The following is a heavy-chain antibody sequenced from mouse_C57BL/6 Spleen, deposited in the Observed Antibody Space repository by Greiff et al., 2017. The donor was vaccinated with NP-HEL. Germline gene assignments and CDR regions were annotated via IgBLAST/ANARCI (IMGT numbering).Heavy chain of an antibody. D-gene: IGHD2-1*01. CDR3: GRSYGNYPYYYAMDY. V-gene: IGHV1-11*01. CDR1: GYTFTDHI. J-gene: IGHJ4*01. Sequence: LMESGAELASPGASVTLSCKASGYTFTDHIMNWVKKRPGQGLEWIGRIYPVSGETNYNQKFMGKATFSVDRSSSTVYMVLNSLTSEDPAVYYCGRSYGNYPYYYAMDYWGQGTSVTVSS. CDR2: IYPVSGET.